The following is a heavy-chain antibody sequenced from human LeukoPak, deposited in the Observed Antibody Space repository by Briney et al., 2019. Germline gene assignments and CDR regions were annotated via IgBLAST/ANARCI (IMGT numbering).Heavy chain of an antibody. V-gene: IGHV3-33*01. CDR1: GFTFSNYG. CDR3: ARGVMTVDY. J-gene: IGHJ4*02. CDR2: IWYDGSNK. Sequence: GGSLRLSCAASGFTFSNYGMHWARQAPGKGLEWVADIWYDGSNKYYADSVKGRFTISRDNSKNTLYLQMNSLRAEDTAVYYCARGVMTVDYWGQGTLVTVSS.